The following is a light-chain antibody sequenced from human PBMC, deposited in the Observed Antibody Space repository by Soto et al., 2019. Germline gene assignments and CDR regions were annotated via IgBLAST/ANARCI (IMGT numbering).Light chain of an antibody. V-gene: IGKV1-9*01. CDR1: QGISSY. J-gene: IGKJ4*01. CDR3: QQLNSYPLT. Sequence: DIQLTQSPSFVSASVGDRVTITCRASQGISSYLAWYQQKPGKAPKLLIYAASTLQSGVPSRFSGSGSGTEFTLTIRSLQPEDCATYSCQQLNSYPLTFGGGTKVEIK. CDR2: AAS.